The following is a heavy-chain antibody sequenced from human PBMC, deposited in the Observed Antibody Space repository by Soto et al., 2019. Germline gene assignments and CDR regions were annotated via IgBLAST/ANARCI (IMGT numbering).Heavy chain of an antibody. CDR2: INHNGSA. J-gene: IGHJ2*01. D-gene: IGHD2-15*01. CDR1: GGSFSYYY. V-gene: IGHV4-34*01. Sequence: QVQLQQWGAGLLKPSDTLSLTCAVYGGSFSYYYWTWVRQPPGKGLEWIGEINHNGSASYNPSLNSRLTMSLDTSNNQFSLRLSSVTAADTAVYYCASQGYCRDLRCYRSTGFWSFDLWGRGTLVTVSS. CDR3: ASQGYCRDLRCYRSTGFWSFDL.